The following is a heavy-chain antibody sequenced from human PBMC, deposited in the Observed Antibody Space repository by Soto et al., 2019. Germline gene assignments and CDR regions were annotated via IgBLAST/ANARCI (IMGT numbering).Heavy chain of an antibody. CDR2: ISYDGSNK. CDR3: ARDPPGVIITTGQRGVFDY. J-gene: IGHJ4*02. V-gene: IGHV3-30-3*01. Sequence: QVQLVESGGGVVQPGRSLRLSCAASGFTSSSYAMHWVRQAPGKGLEWVAVISYDGSNKYYADSVKGRFTISRDNSKYTLYLQMNSLRAEDTAVYYCARDPPGVIITTGQRGVFDYWGQGTLVTVSS. D-gene: IGHD3-22*01. CDR1: GFTSSSYA.